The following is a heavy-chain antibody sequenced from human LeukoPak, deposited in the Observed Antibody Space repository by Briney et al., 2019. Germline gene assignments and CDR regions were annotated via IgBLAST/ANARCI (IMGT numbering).Heavy chain of an antibody. CDR2: ISSSSSYI. V-gene: IGHV3-21*01. CDR1: GFTFSIYY. D-gene: IGHD4-17*01. Sequence: GGSLRLSCAASGFTFSIYYMSWVRQAPGKGLEWVSSISSSSSYIYYADSVKGRFTISRDNAKNSLYLQMNSLRAEDTAVYYCASWGLMTTVTTEDYWGQGTLVTVSS. CDR3: ASWGLMTTVTTEDY. J-gene: IGHJ4*02.